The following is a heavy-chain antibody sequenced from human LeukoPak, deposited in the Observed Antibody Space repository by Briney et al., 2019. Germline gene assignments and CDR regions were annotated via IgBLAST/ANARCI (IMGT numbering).Heavy chain of an antibody. D-gene: IGHD4-17*01. V-gene: IGHV3-33*01. CDR2: IWYDGSNK. CDR1: GFTFSSYG. J-gene: IGHJ4*02. CDR3: ARDRASAVTTFSDY. Sequence: GGSLRLSCAASGFTFSSYGMHWVRQAPGKGLEWVAVIWYDGSNKYYTDSVKGRFTISRDNSKNTLYLQMNSLRAEDTAVYYCARDRASAVTTFSDYWGQGTLVTVSS.